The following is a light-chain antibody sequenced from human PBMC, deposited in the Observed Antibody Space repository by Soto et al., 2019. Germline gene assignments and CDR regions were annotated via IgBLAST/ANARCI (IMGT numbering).Light chain of an antibody. CDR3: QQYCSQSWT. V-gene: IGKV3-20*01. CDR1: QSVKSDY. CDR2: GAT. J-gene: IGKJ1*01. Sequence: EIVLTQSPGTLSLSPGERATLSCRASQSVKSDYLAWDQQKSGQPPRLRIFGATSRATGIPDRFSGSGSGADLILTISRLEPEDFAVYYCQQYCSQSWTFGHGNMVEI.